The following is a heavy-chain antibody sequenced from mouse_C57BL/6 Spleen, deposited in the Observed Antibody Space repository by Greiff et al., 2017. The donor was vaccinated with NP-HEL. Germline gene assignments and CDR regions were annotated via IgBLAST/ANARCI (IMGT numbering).Heavy chain of an antibody. D-gene: IGHD1-1*01. J-gene: IGHJ2*01. CDR1: GFTFSSYT. Sequence: EVKLMESGGGLVKPGGSLKLSCAASGFTFSSYTMSWVRQTPEKRLEWVATISGGGGNTYYPDSVKGRFTISRDNAKNTLYLQMSSLRSEDTALYYCARLDGSSFFDYWGQGTTLTVSS. CDR2: ISGGGGNT. CDR3: ARLDGSSFFDY. V-gene: IGHV5-9*01.